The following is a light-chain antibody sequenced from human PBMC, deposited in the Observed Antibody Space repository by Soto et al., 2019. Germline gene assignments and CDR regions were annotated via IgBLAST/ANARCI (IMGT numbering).Light chain of an antibody. CDR2: EVS. CDR3: NSYAGSDNCVV. V-gene: IGLV2-8*01. Sequence: QSALTQPPSASGSLGQSVTISCTGSSSDVGGYNHVSWYQQHPGKAPKLVIYEVSKRPSGVPDLFSGSKSGNTASLTVSGLQAEDEADYYCNSYAGSDNCVVFGGGTQLTVL. CDR1: SSDVGGYNH. J-gene: IGLJ2*01.